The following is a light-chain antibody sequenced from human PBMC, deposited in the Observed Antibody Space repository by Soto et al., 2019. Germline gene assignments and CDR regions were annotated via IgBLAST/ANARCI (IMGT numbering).Light chain of an antibody. Sequence: DIQVTQSPLYLSASVGDIVTITCRASQEITSFVAWYQQQPEKAPKLLIFATSRLQTWVPSRFSGSRYGTEFTLTISSLPPEDFATYYCQQVHSYPLTFGPGTKVDIK. CDR2: ATS. J-gene: IGKJ3*01. V-gene: IGKV1-9*01. CDR3: QQVHSYPLT. CDR1: QEITSF.